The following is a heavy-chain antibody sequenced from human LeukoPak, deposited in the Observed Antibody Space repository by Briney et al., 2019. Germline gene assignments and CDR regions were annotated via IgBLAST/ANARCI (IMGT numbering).Heavy chain of an antibody. CDR2: IKNKTNGGTT. CDR1: GFTLSNAY. D-gene: IGHD1-26*01. V-gene: IGHV3-15*01. J-gene: IGHJ5*02. CDR3: TTTIVGVTTWFDP. Sequence: GGSLRLSCAASGFTLSNAYVSWVRQAPGKGLEWVGRIKNKTNGGTTDYAAPAKGRFTISRDDSKNTLYLQMNSLKTEDTAVYYCTTTIVGVTTWFDPWGQGTLVTVSS.